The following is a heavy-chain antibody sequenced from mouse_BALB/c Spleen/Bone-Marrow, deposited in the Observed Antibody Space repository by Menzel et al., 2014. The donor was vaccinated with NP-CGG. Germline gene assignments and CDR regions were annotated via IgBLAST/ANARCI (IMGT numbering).Heavy chain of an antibody. CDR3: ARNYDFWFGY. D-gene: IGHD2-4*01. Sequence: KLVESGGGLVQPGGSRKLSCAASGFTXSSFGMHWVRQAPEKGLEWVAYISSGSRTIYYADTVKGRFTISRDNPKXTLFLQMTSLRSEDTAMYYCARNYDFWFGYWGQGTLVTVSA. V-gene: IGHV5-17*02. J-gene: IGHJ3*01. CDR1: GFTXSSFG. CDR2: ISSGSRTI.